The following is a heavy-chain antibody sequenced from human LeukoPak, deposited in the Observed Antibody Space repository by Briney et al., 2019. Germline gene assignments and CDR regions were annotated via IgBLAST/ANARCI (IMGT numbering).Heavy chain of an antibody. Sequence: SQTLSLTCTVSGGSISSGGYYWSWIRQHPGKGLEWIGYIYYSGSTYYNPSLKSRVTISVDTSKNQFSLKLSSMTAADTAVYYCARGVGYCSGGSCYSGGNFDYWGQGTLVTVSS. CDR3: ARGVGYCSGGSCYSGGNFDY. CDR2: IYYSGST. D-gene: IGHD2-15*01. V-gene: IGHV4-31*03. CDR1: GGSISSGGYY. J-gene: IGHJ4*02.